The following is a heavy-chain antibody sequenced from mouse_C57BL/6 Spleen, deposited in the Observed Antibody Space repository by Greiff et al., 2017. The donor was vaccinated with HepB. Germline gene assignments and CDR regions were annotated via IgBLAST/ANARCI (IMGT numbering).Heavy chain of an antibody. CDR3: ARSERNDAMDY. CDR2: IYPRSGNT. CDR1: GYTFTSYG. Sequence: VQLVESGAELARPGASVKLSCKASGYTFTSYGISWVKQRTGQGLEWIGEIYPRSGNTYYNEKFKGKATLTADKSSSTAYMELRSLKSEDSAVYFCARSERNDAMDYWGQGTSVTVSS. V-gene: IGHV1-81*01. J-gene: IGHJ4*01.